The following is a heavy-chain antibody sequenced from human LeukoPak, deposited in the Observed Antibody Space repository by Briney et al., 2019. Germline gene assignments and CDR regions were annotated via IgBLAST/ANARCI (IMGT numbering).Heavy chain of an antibody. D-gene: IGHD3-22*01. CDR3: ARDILYYYDSSGYGY. V-gene: IGHV3-74*01. Sequence: GGSLRLSCAASGLRFSDYYVSWIRQAPGKGLVWVSRINSDGSSTSYADSVKGRFTISRDNAKNTLYLQMNSLRAEDTAVYYCARDILYYYDSSGYGYWGQGTLVTVSS. J-gene: IGHJ4*02. CDR1: GLRFSDYY. CDR2: INSDGSST.